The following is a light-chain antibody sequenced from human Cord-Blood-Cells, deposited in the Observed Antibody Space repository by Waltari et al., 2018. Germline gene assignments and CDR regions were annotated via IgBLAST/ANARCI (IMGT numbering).Light chain of an antibody. CDR1: SSDVGSYNL. Sequence: QSALTQPASVSGSPGQSITISCTGTSSDVGSYNLVSWYQQHPGKAPKLMIYEGSKRPSGVSNRFSGSKSGNTASLTISGLQAEDEADYYCRSYAGSSTSRVFGGGTKLTVL. J-gene: IGLJ3*02. V-gene: IGLV2-23*01. CDR3: RSYAGSSTSRV. CDR2: EGS.